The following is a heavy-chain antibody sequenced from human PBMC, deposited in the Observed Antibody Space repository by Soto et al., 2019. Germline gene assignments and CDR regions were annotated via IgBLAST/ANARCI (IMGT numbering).Heavy chain of an antibody. CDR2: IYYSGIT. J-gene: IGHJ4*02. V-gene: IGHV4-31*03. Sequence: QVQLQESGPGLVKPSQTLSLTCTVSGGSISSGGYYWRWIRQHPGKGLEGIGYIYYSGITYYNPSLQSRVTISVDTSKNQFSLKLSSVTAADTAVYYCAREGYYDSSGFLDYWGQGTLVTVSS. CDR1: GGSISSGGYY. CDR3: AREGYYDSSGFLDY. D-gene: IGHD3-22*01.